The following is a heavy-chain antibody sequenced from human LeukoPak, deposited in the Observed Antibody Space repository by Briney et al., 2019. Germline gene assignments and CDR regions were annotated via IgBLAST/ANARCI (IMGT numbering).Heavy chain of an antibody. D-gene: IGHD3-22*01. CDR1: GFTFSSYG. J-gene: IGHJ4*02. Sequence: GGSLRLSCAASGFTFSSYGMHWVRQAPGKGLEWVAVISYDGSNKYYADSVKGRFTISRDNSKNTLYLQMSSLRAEDTAVYYCAKDDDSRNFDYWGQGTLVTVSS. CDR3: AKDDDSRNFDY. V-gene: IGHV3-30*18. CDR2: ISYDGSNK.